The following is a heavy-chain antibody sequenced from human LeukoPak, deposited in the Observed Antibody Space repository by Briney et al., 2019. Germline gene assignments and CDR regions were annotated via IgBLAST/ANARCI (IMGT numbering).Heavy chain of an antibody. CDR2: IIPILGIA. V-gene: IGHV1-69*02. D-gene: IGHD5-18*01. CDR1: GGTFSSYT. Sequence: RASVKVSCKASGGTFSSYTISWVRQAPGQGLEWMGRIIPILGIANNAQKFQGRVTITADKSTSTAYMELSSLRSEDTAVYYCARSSLDTAMVSYWGQGTLVTVSS. CDR3: ARSSLDTAMVSY. J-gene: IGHJ4*02.